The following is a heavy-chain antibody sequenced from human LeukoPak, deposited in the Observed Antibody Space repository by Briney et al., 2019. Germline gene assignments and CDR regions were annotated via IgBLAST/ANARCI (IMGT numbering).Heavy chain of an antibody. Sequence: AGGSLRLSCAASGFTLSSYWMSWVRQAPGKGLEWVANIKQEGSEKYYVDSAKGRFTISRDNAKNSLYLQMNSLRAEDTAVYYCARNPRGVRYYFDYWGQGTLVTVSS. J-gene: IGHJ4*02. CDR1: GFTLSSYW. V-gene: IGHV3-7*01. CDR3: ARNPRGVRYYFDY. CDR2: IKQEGSEK. D-gene: IGHD3-10*01.